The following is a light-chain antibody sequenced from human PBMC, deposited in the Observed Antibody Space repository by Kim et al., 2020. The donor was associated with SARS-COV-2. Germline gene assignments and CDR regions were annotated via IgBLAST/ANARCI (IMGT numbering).Light chain of an antibody. CDR3: KKYNSAPWT. CDR1: QCITNS. CDR2: AAS. J-gene: IGKJ1*01. Sequence: DIQMTQSPSSLSVSVGDRVTITCRASQCITNSLAWYQQKPGKVPQLLIYAASALQSGVPSRFSGSGSGTDFTLTISSLQPEDVATYYCKKYNSAPWTFGQGTKVDIK. V-gene: IGKV1-27*01.